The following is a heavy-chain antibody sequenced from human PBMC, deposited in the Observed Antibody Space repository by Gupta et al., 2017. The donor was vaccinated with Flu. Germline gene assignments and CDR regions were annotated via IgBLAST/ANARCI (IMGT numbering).Heavy chain of an antibody. V-gene: IGHV1-2*02. J-gene: IGHJ3*02. CDR2: IKPNSGGT. D-gene: IGHD1-26*01. CDR1: GYTFTGYY. CDR3: ARALFDLKWERVGYNAFDI. Sequence: QVQLVQSGAEVKKPGASVKVSCKASGYTFTGYYMHWVRQAPGQGLDWMGWIKPNSGGTSYAQKFQGRVTMTRDTSISTAYMELSRLRSDETAVYYCARALFDLKWERVGYNAFDIWGQGTMVTVSS.